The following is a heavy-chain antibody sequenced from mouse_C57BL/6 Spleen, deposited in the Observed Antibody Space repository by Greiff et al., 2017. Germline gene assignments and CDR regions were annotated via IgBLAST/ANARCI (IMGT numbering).Heavy chain of an antibody. CDR3: ASDSYYYGSSLYAMDY. V-gene: IGHV14-3*01. J-gene: IGHJ2*01. CDR1: GFNIKNTY. CDR2: IDPANGNT. Sequence: DVQLQESVAELVRPGASVKLSCTASGFNIKNTYMHWVKQRPEQGLEWIGRIDPANGNTKYAPKFQGKATITADTSSNTAYLQLSSLTSEDTAIYYCASDSYYYGSSLYAMDYWGQGTTLTVSS. D-gene: IGHD1-1*01.